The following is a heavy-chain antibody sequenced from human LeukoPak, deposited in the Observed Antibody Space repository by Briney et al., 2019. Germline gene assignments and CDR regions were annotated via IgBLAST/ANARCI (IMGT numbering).Heavy chain of an antibody. Sequence: SETLSLTCTVSGGSISSYYWSWIRQPPGKGLEWIGYIYYSGSTNYNPPLKSRVTISVDTSKNQFSLKLSSVTAADTAVYYCASGGNGAYYFDYWGQGTLVTVSS. CDR1: GGSISSYY. CDR3: ASGGNGAYYFDY. V-gene: IGHV4-59*01. J-gene: IGHJ4*02. D-gene: IGHD1-1*01. CDR2: IYYSGST.